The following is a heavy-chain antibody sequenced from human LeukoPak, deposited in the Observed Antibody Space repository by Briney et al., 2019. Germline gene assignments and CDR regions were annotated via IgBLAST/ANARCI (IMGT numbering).Heavy chain of an antibody. CDR3: ARRLPFYGMAV. D-gene: IGHD2-15*01. CDR2: INSGGSLI. CDR1: GFTFSIYE. J-gene: IGHJ6*02. V-gene: IGHV3-48*03. Sequence: PGGSLRLSCATSGFTFSIYEMNWVRQAPGKGLEWVSNINSGGSLIYYADSVRGRFTISRDNAKNSLFLQLDSLRADDTAVYYCARRLPFYGMAVWGQGTTVTVSS.